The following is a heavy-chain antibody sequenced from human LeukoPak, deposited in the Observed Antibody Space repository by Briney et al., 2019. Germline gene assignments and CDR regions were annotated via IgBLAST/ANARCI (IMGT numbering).Heavy chain of an antibody. CDR2: ISYDGSNK. CDR1: GFTFSSYA. CDR3: ARAEPRNYPIPLDY. J-gene: IGHJ4*02. D-gene: IGHD1-7*01. V-gene: IGHV3-30-3*01. Sequence: GGSLRLSCAASGFTFSSYAMHWVRQAPGKGLERVAVISYDGSNKYYADSVKGRFTISRDNSKNTLYLQMNSLRAEDTAVYYCARAEPRNYPIPLDYWGQGTLVTVSS.